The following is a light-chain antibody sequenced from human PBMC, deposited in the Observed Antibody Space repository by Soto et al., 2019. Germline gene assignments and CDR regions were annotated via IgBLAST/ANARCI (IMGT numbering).Light chain of an antibody. CDR3: QQRSNWPKWT. J-gene: IGKJ1*01. CDR2: DAS. CDR1: QSVSSY. V-gene: IGKV3-11*01. Sequence: EIVLTQSPATLSSSPGERATLSCRASQSVSSYLAWYQQKPGQAPRLLIYDASNRATGIPARSGGSGSGTDFTLTISSLEPEDFAVYYCQQRSNWPKWTFGQGTKVEIK.